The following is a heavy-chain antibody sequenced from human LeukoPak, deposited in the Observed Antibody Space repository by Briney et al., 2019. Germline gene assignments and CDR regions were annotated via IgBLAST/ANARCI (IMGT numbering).Heavy chain of an antibody. CDR2: IKQDGSEK. V-gene: IGHV3-7*01. CDR1: GFTFSSYW. D-gene: IGHD3-9*01. Sequence: GGSLRLSCAASGFTFSSYWMSWVRQAPGKGLEWVANIKQDGSEKYYVDSVKGRFTISRDNARNSLYLQMNSLRAEDTAVYYCGRGGSLVDTLTGYDFDYWGQGTLVTVSS. J-gene: IGHJ4*02. CDR3: GRGGSLVDTLTGYDFDY.